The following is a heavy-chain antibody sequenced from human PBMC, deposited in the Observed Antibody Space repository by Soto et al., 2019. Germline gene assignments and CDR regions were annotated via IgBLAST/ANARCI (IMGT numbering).Heavy chain of an antibody. CDR1: GYSISRSNW. CDR2: IYYSGTT. V-gene: IGHV4-28*01. CDR3: ARREIQGPIDY. Sequence: XXTLSLPCAVSGYSISRSNWWGWIRQPPGRGLEWIGYIYYSGTTYYNPSLKSRVTMSVDTSKNQFSLKLTYVTAVDTAVYYCARREIQGPIDYWGQGTLVTVSS. J-gene: IGHJ4*02. D-gene: IGHD1-26*01.